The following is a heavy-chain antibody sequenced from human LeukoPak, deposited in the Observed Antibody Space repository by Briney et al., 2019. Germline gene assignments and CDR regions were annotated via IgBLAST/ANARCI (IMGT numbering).Heavy chain of an antibody. D-gene: IGHD3-10*01. CDR2: VDTSGTAT. CDR3: AKKGYAGSGTYSYYFDY. J-gene: IGHJ4*02. Sequence: GGSLRLSCAASGFAFSSFSMNWVRQAPGKGLEWVSTVDTSGTATYYTDSVEDRFTISRDNSKNTLYLQMNSLRVEDTAVYYCAKKGYAGSGTYSYYFDYWGQGTLVTVSS. V-gene: IGHV3-23*05. CDR1: GFAFSSFS.